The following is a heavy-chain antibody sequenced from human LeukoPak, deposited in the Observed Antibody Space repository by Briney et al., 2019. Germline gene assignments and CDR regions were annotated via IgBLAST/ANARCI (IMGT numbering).Heavy chain of an antibody. V-gene: IGHV1-18*01. CDR3: ARGLLTVVTNIHYYMDV. J-gene: IGHJ6*03. CDR1: GYTFTSYG. D-gene: IGHD4-23*01. CDR2: ISAYNGNT. Sequence: ASVKLSCKASGYTFTSYGISWVRQAPGQGLEWMGWISAYNGNTNYAQKLQGRVTMTTDTSTSTAYMELRSLRSDDTAVYYCARGLLTVVTNIHYYMDVWGKGTTVTVSS.